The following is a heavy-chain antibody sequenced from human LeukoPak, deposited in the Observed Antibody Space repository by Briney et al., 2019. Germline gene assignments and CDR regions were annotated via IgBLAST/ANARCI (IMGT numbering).Heavy chain of an antibody. CDR2: IYHSGST. J-gene: IGHJ4*02. CDR1: GGSISSGGYS. D-gene: IGHD6-19*01. CDR3: ARVTREAVAGPPHFDY. V-gene: IGHV4-30-2*01. Sequence: SETLSLTCAVSGGSISSGGYSWSWIRQPPGKGLEWIGYIYHSGSTNYNPSLKSRVTISVDKSKNQFSLKLSSVTAADTAVYYCARVTREAVAGPPHFDYWGQGTLVTVSS.